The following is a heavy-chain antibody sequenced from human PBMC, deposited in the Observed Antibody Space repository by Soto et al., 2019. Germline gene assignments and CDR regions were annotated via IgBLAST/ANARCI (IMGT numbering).Heavy chain of an antibody. CDR3: ARGSLSLGDTYYDILTGYYVFAY. D-gene: IGHD3-9*01. J-gene: IGHJ4*01. Sequence: XSVKGSCKAAGYTFTSYAMHLVRQAPGQRLEWMGWINACNGNTKYSQKFQGRVTITRDTSASTAYMELSSLRSEDTAVYYCARGSLSLGDTYYDILTGYYVFAYWGQEPWSPSPQ. CDR1: GYTFTSYA. CDR2: INACNGNT. V-gene: IGHV1-3*01.